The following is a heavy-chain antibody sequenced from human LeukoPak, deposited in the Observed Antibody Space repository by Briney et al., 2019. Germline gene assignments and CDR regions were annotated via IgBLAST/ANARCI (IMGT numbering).Heavy chain of an antibody. Sequence: PGGSLTLSCAASGFMFSSYAMSWVRQAPGKGLEWVSGISGSGGSTYYADSVKGRFTISRDNSKNTLYLQMNSLRAEDTAIYYCARLKAGNWGQGTLVSVSS. CDR3: ARLKAGN. V-gene: IGHV3-23*01. D-gene: IGHD2-8*01. CDR2: ISGSGGST. CDR1: GFMFSSYA. J-gene: IGHJ4*02.